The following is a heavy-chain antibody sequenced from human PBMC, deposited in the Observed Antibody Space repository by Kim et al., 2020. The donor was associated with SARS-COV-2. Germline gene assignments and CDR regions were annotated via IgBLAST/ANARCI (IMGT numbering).Heavy chain of an antibody. V-gene: IGHV4-59*08. CDR3: ARHGERGYYDILTGYYDYGMDV. J-gene: IGHJ6*02. CDR2: IYYSGST. CDR1: GGSISSYY. D-gene: IGHD3-9*01. Sequence: SETLSLTCTVSGGSISSYYWSWIRQPTVKGLEWIGYIYYSGSTNYNPSLKSRVTISVDTSKNQFSLKLSSVTAADTAVYYCARHGERGYYDILTGYYDYGMDVWGQGTTVTVSS.